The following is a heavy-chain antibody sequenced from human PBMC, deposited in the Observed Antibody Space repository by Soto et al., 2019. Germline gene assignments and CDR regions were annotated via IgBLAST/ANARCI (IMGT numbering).Heavy chain of an antibody. D-gene: IGHD3-22*01. V-gene: IGHV3-23*01. CDR2: ISGSGSTT. J-gene: IGHJ3*01. CDR3: AKDRLMLTMVVVGAFDF. Sequence: GGSLRLSCAASGFSFNNHAMTWVRQAPGKGLEWVSGISGSGSTTHYADSVKGRFTISRDNSKDTLYLQMNSLRADDTAVYFCAKDRLMLTMVVVGAFDFWGLGTMVTISS. CDR1: GFSFNNHA.